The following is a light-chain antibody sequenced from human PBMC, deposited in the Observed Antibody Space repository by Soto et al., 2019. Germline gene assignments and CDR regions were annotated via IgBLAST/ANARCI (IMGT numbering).Light chain of an antibody. Sequence: DIQMTQSPSSLSASVGDRVTITCRASQSISSYLNWYQQKPGKAPKLLIYAASSWPSGVPSRFSGSGSGTDFTLTISSLQPEDFATYYCQQSYSTPWTFGQGTKVDI. V-gene: IGKV1-39*01. J-gene: IGKJ1*01. CDR2: AAS. CDR3: QQSYSTPWT. CDR1: QSISSY.